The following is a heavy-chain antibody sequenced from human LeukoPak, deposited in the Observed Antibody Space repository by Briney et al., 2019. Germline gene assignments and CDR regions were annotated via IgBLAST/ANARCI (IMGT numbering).Heavy chain of an antibody. J-gene: IGHJ3*02. Sequence: PGGSLRLSCSASGLTFSSYAMHWVRQAPGKGLEYVSAISSNGGSTYYADSVKGRFTISRDNSKNTLYLQMSSLRAEDTAVYYCVKARSDHYYDNDAFDIWGQGTMVTVPS. V-gene: IGHV3-64D*09. CDR2: ISSNGGST. CDR3: VKARSDHYYDNDAFDI. D-gene: IGHD3-22*01. CDR1: GLTFSSYA.